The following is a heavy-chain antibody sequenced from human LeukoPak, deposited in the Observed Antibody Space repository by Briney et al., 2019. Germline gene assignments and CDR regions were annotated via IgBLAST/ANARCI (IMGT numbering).Heavy chain of an antibody. CDR1: GGSISSGGYS. Sequence: PSETLSLTCAVSGGSISSGGYSWSWIRQPPGKGLEWIGYIYHSGSTYYNPSLKSRVTISVDRSKNQFSLKLSSVTAADTAVYYCARAFGGPKEAVRGVSYYYGMDVWGQETTVTVSS. D-gene: IGHD3-10*01. V-gene: IGHV4-30-2*01. J-gene: IGHJ6*02. CDR2: IYHSGST. CDR3: ARAFGGPKEAVRGVSYYYGMDV.